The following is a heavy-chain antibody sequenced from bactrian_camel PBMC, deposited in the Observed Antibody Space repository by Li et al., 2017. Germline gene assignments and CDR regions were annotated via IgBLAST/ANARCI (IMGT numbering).Heavy chain of an antibody. D-gene: IGHD1*01. CDR2: IAGDGRT. CDR1: GYTLPMN. J-gene: IGHJ4*01. CDR3: AADLVTDEPSLVEREYYY. Sequence: QVQLVESGGGSVQAGESLRLSCVASGYTLPMNMGWFRRLPGQEREGVAAIAGDGRTDYADSVKGRFTISRDGAKNIIALQMHSLKPGDTATYYCAADLVTDEPSLVEREYYYWGQGTQVTVS. V-gene: IGHV3S53*01.